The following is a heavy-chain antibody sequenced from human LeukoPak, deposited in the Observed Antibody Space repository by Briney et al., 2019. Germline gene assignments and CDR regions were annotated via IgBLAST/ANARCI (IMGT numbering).Heavy chain of an antibody. CDR2: IYTSGST. CDR3: ARTTVNYYYYGMDV. V-gene: IGHV4-4*07. CDR1: GGSISSYY. D-gene: IGHD4-17*01. Sequence: SETLSLTCTVSGGSISSYYWSRIRQPAGKGLEWIGRIYTSGSTNYNPSLKSRVTMSVDTSKNQFSLKLSSVTAADTAVYYCARTTVNYYYYGMDVWGQGTTVTVSS. J-gene: IGHJ6*02.